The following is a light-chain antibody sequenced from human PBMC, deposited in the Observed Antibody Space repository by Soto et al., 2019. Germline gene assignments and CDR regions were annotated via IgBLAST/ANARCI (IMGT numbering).Light chain of an antibody. J-gene: IGLJ1*01. CDR2: EVV. V-gene: IGLV2-8*01. Sequence: QSALTQPPSASGSPGQSVTISCTGTKNDIGVYDFVSWYQHHPGKAPRLIIYEVVQRPSGVPDRFSGSKSGNTASLTVSGLKAADEAAYFCKSYDGSNNYVFGSGTKVTVL. CDR3: KSYDGSNNYV. CDR1: KNDIGVYDF.